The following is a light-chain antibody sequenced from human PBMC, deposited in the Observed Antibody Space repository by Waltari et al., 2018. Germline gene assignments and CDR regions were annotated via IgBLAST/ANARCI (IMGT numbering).Light chain of an antibody. V-gene: IGLV2-14*03. CDR3: SSFTGSTSPYV. CDR2: DVT. CDR1: SSDGGTYNY. Sequence: QSALTQPASVSGSPGQSVTISCTGTSSDGGTYNYFSWYQQLPGKAPKLIIFDVTKRPSGVSNRFSGSKSGNTASLTISGLQADDEAEYYCSSFTGSTSPYVFGTGTKVTVL. J-gene: IGLJ1*01.